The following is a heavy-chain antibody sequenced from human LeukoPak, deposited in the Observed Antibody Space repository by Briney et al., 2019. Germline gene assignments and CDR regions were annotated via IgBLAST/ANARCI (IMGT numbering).Heavy chain of an antibody. J-gene: IGHJ6*03. CDR1: GITFSDHY. V-gene: IGHV3-11*04. CDR3: AKDACGGNCYYSMDV. Sequence: PGGSLRLSCAASGITFSDHYMSWIRQAPGKGLEWLSYISSGGDSIYYADSVKGRFTISRDNAKNSVSLQMNSLRAEDTAVYYCAKDACGGNCYYSMDVWGKGTTVTVSS. CDR2: ISSGGDSI.